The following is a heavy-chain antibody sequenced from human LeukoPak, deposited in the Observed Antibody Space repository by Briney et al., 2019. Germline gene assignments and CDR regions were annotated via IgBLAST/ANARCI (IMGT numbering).Heavy chain of an antibody. D-gene: IGHD6-19*01. V-gene: IGHV1-18*04. J-gene: IGHJ4*02. CDR3: ARDSSGWYESKRYYFDY. CDR1: GYTFTSYG. CDR2: ISAYNGNT. Sequence: ASVKVSCKASGYTFTSYGISWVRQAPGQGPEWMGWISAYNGNTNYAQKLQGRVTMTTDTSTSTAYMELRSLRSDDTAVYYCARDSSGWYESKRYYFDYWGQGTLVTVSS.